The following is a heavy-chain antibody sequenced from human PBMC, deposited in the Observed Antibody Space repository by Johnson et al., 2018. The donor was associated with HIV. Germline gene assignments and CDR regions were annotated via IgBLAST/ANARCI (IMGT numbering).Heavy chain of an antibody. V-gene: IGHV3-30*04. CDR2: ISHAGSNQ. CDR1: GFTVSSYA. Sequence: QVQLVESGGGVVQPGRSLRLSCAASGFTVSSYAMHWVRQAPGKGLEWVAVISHAGSNQYYADSVKGRLTMSRDKAKKSLYLQLNRLRAEDTAVYYCAREEGTDIWTRGDAFDIWGQGTIVTVSS. J-gene: IGHJ3*02. CDR3: AREEGTDIWTRGDAFDI. D-gene: IGHD3-9*01.